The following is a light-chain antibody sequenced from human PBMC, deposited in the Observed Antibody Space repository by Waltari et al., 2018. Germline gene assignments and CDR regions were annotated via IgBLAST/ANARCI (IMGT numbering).Light chain of an antibody. J-gene: IGLJ2*01. Sequence: QSALTQPASVSGSPGQSLTISCTGSSSGVGHYKRVSWYQQHPGKAPKLMIYAVSKRPSGVSDRFSGSKSGDTASLTISGLQPEDEADYFCCSYAGSSKGVFGGGTKVTVL. CDR3: CSYAGSSKGV. CDR2: AVS. V-gene: IGLV2-23*02. CDR1: SSGVGHYKR.